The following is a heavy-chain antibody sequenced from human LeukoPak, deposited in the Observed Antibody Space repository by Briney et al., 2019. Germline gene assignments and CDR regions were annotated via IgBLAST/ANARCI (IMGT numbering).Heavy chain of an antibody. CDR1: GFTFSSYG. D-gene: IGHD5-24*01. CDR3: ARTSMRMATAGLVDY. Sequence: GGSLRLSCAASGFTFSSYGMHWVRQAPGKGLEWVAVIWYDGSNKYYADSVKGRFTISRDNPKNSLYLQMNSLRAEDTAVYYCARTSMRMATAGLVDYWGQGTLVTVSS. CDR2: IWYDGSNK. J-gene: IGHJ4*02. V-gene: IGHV3-33*01.